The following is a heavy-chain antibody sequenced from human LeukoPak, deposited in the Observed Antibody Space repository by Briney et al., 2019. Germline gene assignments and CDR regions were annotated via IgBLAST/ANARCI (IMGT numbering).Heavy chain of an antibody. CDR1: GGSIGKTSYY. V-gene: IGHV4-39*07. J-gene: IGHJ4*02. CDR2: IYYSGTT. D-gene: IGHD1-1*01. CDR3: ARFKQLGRSFDS. Sequence: SSETLSLTCTVSGGSIGKTSYYWGWLRQPPGKGLEWIGNIYYSGTTYYNPSLKSRVTISVDTSKNQFSLTLNSVTAADTAVYFCARFKQLGRSFDSWGLGSLVTVSS.